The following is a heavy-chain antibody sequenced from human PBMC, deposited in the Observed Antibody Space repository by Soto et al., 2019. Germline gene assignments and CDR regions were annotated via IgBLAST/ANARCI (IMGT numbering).Heavy chain of an antibody. D-gene: IGHD1-26*01. V-gene: IGHV1-8*01. CDR1: GSSFTSLD. Sequence: ASVKVSCKASGSSFTSLDINWVRQTAGQGLEWMGWMEPSTGTTGYAQKFQGRVTMTRDTSINTAYMELTTLTSDDTAFYYCARGVSAGVDYWGQGTLVTVSS. CDR3: ARGVSAGVDY. J-gene: IGHJ4*02. CDR2: MEPSTGTT.